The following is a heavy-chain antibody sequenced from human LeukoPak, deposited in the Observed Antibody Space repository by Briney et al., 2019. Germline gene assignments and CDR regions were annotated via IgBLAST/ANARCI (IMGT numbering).Heavy chain of an antibody. J-gene: IGHJ4*02. CDR1: GYSFTSYW. D-gene: IGHD5-12*01. Sequence: GESLKISCKGSGYSFTSYWIGWVRQMPGKGLEWMGIIYPGDSDTRYSPSFQGQDTISADKSISTAYLQWSSLKASDTAMYYCARQGDSGYFYLDGWNPFDYWGQGTLVTVSS. CDR2: IYPGDSDT. CDR3: ARQGDSGYFYLDGWNPFDY. V-gene: IGHV5-51*01.